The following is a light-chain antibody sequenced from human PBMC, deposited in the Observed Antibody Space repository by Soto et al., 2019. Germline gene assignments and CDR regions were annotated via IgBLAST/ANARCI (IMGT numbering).Light chain of an antibody. CDR1: SSDVGGYNY. V-gene: IGLV2-14*01. CDR2: EVS. CDR3: SSYTSSSTVL. Sequence: QLVLTQPASVSGSPGQSIIISCTGTSSDVGGYNYVSWYQQHPGKAPKLMIYEVSNRPSGVSNRFSGSKSGNTASLTISGLQAEDEADYCCSSYTSSSTVLFGGGTKLTVL. J-gene: IGLJ2*01.